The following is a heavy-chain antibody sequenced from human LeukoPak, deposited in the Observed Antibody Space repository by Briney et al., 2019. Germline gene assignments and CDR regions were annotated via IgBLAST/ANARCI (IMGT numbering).Heavy chain of an antibody. Sequence: SETLSLTCAVYGGSFSGYYWSWIRQPPGKGLEWIGEINHGGSTNYNPSLKSRVTISVDTSKNQFSLKLSSVTAADTAVCYCARARGYCRGSSCPQTHPKIVFGPGGHGTLGTVSS. V-gene: IGHV4-34*01. D-gene: IGHD2-15*01. CDR1: GGSFSGYY. CDR2: INHGGST. J-gene: IGHJ5*02. CDR3: ARARGYCRGSSCPQTHPKIVFGP.